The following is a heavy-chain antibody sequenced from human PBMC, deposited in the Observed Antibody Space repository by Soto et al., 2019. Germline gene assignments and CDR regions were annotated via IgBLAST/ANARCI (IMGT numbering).Heavy chain of an antibody. Sequence: QPGGSLRLSCAASGFTFDDYTMHWVRQAPGKGLEWVSLISWDGGSTYYADSVKGRFTISRDNSKNSLYLQMNSLRTEDTALYYCAKASLPDYDFWSGYYTGAGMDVWGQGTTVTVSS. J-gene: IGHJ6*02. V-gene: IGHV3-43*01. CDR3: AKASLPDYDFWSGYYTGAGMDV. D-gene: IGHD3-3*01. CDR2: ISWDGGST. CDR1: GFTFDDYT.